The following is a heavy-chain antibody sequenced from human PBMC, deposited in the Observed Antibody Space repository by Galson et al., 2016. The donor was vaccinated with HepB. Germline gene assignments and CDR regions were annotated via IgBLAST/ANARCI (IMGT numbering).Heavy chain of an antibody. CDR1: GFSFSNSG. CDR3: AREADYYYGSGSRANVGFLHKWFDP. D-gene: IGHD3-10*01. Sequence: SLRLSCAASGFSFSNSGMSWVRQPPGRGLEWVSGITRSGDATHYADFVKGRFTISRDNSKNTLYLQMNSLRAEDTAVYYCAREADYYYGSGSRANVGFLHKWFDPWGQGTLVTVSS. CDR2: ITRSGDAT. J-gene: IGHJ5*02. V-gene: IGHV3-23*01.